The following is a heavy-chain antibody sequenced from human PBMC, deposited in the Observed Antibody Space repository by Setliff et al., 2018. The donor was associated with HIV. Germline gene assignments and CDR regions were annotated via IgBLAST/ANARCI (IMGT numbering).Heavy chain of an antibody. CDR2: INPKSDGT. J-gene: IGHJ4*02. Sequence: SCKASGYSFTDYYIHWVRQAPGQGLEWMGWINPKSDGTNYAQKFQGWITMTRDTSISTAYMELSRLRSDDTAVYYCARGMDYYDTSGYYQYYFDYWGQGTLVTVSS. CDR3: ARGMDYYDTSGYYQYYFDY. D-gene: IGHD3-22*01. V-gene: IGHV1-2*04. CDR1: GYSFTDYY.